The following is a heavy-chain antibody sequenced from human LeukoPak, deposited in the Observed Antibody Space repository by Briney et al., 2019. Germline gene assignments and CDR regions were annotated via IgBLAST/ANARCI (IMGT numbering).Heavy chain of an antibody. CDR1: GYTFTGYY. D-gene: IGHD4-17*01. CDR3: ARGEPTVTTYIANFDY. J-gene: IGHJ4*02. CDR2: INPNSGGT. Sequence: VASVKVSCKASGYTFTGYYMHWVRRAPGQGLECMGWINPNSGGTNYAQKFQGRVTMTRDTSISTAYMELSRLRSDDTAVYYCARGEPTVTTYIANFDYWGQGTLVTVSS. V-gene: IGHV1-2*02.